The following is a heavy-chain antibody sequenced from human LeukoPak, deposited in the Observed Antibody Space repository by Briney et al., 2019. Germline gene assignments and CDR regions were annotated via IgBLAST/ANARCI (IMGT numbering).Heavy chain of an antibody. J-gene: IGHJ4*02. CDR3: AKVAGIGSGWTYYFDY. CDR2: ISWNSGSI. CDR1: GFTFDDYA. D-gene: IGHD6-19*01. Sequence: GGSLRLSCAASGFTFDDYAMHWDRQAPGKGLEWVSGISWNSGSIGYADSVKGRFTISRDNAKNSLYLQMNSLRAEDTALYYCAKVAGIGSGWTYYFDYWGQGTLVTVSS. V-gene: IGHV3-9*01.